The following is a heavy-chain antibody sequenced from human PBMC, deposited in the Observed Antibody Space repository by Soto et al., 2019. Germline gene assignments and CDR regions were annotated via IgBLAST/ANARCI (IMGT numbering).Heavy chain of an antibody. CDR3: VRENEMAGATSDFEY. D-gene: IGHD1-26*01. CDR1: GFRFNSYS. CDR2: IDARSNYI. V-gene: IGHV3-21*02. Sequence: EVQLVESGGGLVKPGGSLRVSCEASGFRFNSYSMNWVRQAPQKGLEWVSLIDARSNYIYYADSVKGRFTISRDNARNSLYLQMDSLRVEDTAVYYCVRENEMAGATSDFEYWGQGTPVTVSS. J-gene: IGHJ4*02.